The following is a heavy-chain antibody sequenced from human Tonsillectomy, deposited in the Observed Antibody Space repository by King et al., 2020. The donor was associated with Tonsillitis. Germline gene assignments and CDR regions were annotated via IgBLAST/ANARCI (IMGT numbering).Heavy chain of an antibody. CDR3: AKGRAASYYYYYGMDV. V-gene: IGHV3-9*01. J-gene: IGHJ6*02. CDR1: GFTFDDYA. CDR2: ISWNSGTI. D-gene: IGHD6-13*01. Sequence: VQLVESGGGLVQPGRSLRLSCAASGFTFDDYAMHWVRQAPGKGLEWVSGISWNSGTIGYADSVKGRFTISRDNAKNSLYLQMNSLGAEDTALYYCAKGRAASYYYYYGMDVWGQGTTVTVSS.